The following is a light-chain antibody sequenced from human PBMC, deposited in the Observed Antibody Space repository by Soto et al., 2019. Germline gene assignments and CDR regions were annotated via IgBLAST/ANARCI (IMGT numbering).Light chain of an antibody. V-gene: IGKV1-27*01. CDR1: QGISNS. CDR3: QTYNSARVT. CDR2: AAS. Sequence: DIQMTQSPSSLSASVGDRVTITCRASQGISNSLAWYQQNAGKSPKLLIYAASNLQSGVPYRFSGSGSGTDFSLTISSLQPEDVATYYCQTYNSARVTFGGGTKVEIK. J-gene: IGKJ4*01.